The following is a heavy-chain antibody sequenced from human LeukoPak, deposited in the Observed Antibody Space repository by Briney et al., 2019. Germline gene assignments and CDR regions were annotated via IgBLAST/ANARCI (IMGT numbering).Heavy chain of an antibody. D-gene: IGHD3-22*01. CDR1: GGSISSYY. V-gene: IGHV4-59*01. CDR3: ARGSYYYDSSGYSETGEID. Sequence: SETLSLTCTVSGGSISSYYWSWIRQPPGKGLEWIGFIYYSGSTNYHPSLKSRVTISVDTSKNQFSLKLSSVNAADTAVYYCARGSYYYDSSGYSETGEIDWGQGTLVTVSS. CDR2: IYYSGST. J-gene: IGHJ4*02.